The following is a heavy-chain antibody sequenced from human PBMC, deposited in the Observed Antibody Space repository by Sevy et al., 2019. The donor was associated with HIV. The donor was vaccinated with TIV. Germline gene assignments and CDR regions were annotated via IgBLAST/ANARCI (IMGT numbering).Heavy chain of an antibody. D-gene: IGHD3-9*01. V-gene: IGHV3-30*18. CDR1: GFSFSYYG. Sequence: GGSLRLSCIGSGFSFSYYGIHWVRQSPGKGLDWVALISHDGINEYYADSVKGRFTISRDNSKNTVYLEMNSLRNEDTAIYFCANAYNGGYFHSYPYALDVWGQGTLVTVSS. CDR3: ANAYNGGYFHSYPYALDV. CDR2: ISHDGINE. J-gene: IGHJ6*02.